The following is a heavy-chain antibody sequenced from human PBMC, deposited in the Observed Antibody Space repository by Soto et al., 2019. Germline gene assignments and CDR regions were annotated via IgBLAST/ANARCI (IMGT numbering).Heavy chain of an antibody. CDR1: GFTFSSSG. CDR3: AKDSDSSGFDY. J-gene: IGHJ4*02. CDR2: ISYDGINK. V-gene: IGHV3-30*18. Sequence: GGSLRLSCAASGFTFSSSGMRWVRQAPGKGLEWVAVISYDGINKYYADSVKGRFTISRDNSKNTLYLQMNSLRAEDTAVYYCAKDSDSSGFDYWGQGTLVTVSS. D-gene: IGHD3-22*01.